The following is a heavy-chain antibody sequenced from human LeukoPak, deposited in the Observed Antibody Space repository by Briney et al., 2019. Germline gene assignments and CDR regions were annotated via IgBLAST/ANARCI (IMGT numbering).Heavy chain of an antibody. V-gene: IGHV4-34*01. Sequence: PSETLSLTCAVYGGSFSGYYWSWIRQPPGKGLEWIGEINHSGSTNYNPSLKSRVTISVDTSKNQFSLKLSSVTAADTAVYYCARIGYGDYPFDYWGQGTLVTVSS. J-gene: IGHJ4*02. CDR3: ARIGYGDYPFDY. CDR1: GGSFSGYY. D-gene: IGHD4-17*01. CDR2: INHSGST.